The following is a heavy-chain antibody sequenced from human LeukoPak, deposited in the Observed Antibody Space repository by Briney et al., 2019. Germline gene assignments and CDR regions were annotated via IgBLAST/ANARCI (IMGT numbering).Heavy chain of an antibody. V-gene: IGHV4-30-2*01. CDR1: GGSISSGGYY. J-gene: IGHJ4*02. Sequence: KTSQTLSLTCTVSGGSISSGGYYWSWIRQPPGKGLEWIGYIYHSGSTYYNPSLKSRVTISVDRSKNQFSLKLSSVTAADTAVYYCARQCNGVSPSICYWGQGTLVTVSS. CDR2: IYHSGST. CDR3: ARQCNGVSPSICY. D-gene: IGHD3-10*01.